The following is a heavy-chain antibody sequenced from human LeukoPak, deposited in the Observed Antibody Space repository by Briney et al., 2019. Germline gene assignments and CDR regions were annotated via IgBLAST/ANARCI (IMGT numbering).Heavy chain of an antibody. Sequence: GGSLRLSCVASGFTFSNYWMQWVRQAPGKGLEWVANIKQDGGEKYYVDSVKGRFTISRDNAKDSLYLQMNSLRAEDTAVYYCAREVGGPSSSWIDYWGQGTLVTVSS. CDR2: IKQDGGEK. V-gene: IGHV3-7*01. D-gene: IGHD6-13*01. J-gene: IGHJ4*02. CDR3: AREVGGPSSSWIDY. CDR1: GFTFSNYW.